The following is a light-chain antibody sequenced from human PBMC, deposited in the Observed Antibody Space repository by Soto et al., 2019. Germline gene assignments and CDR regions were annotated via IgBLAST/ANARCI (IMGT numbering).Light chain of an antibody. CDR3: ATWDDSLNARGV. V-gene: IGLV1-44*01. CDR1: RSNIGNNA. Sequence: QSVLTQPPSASGTPGQRVTISCSGSRSNIGNNAVSWYQQFPGTAPKLLIYNNNQRPSVVPDRFSGSKSGTSASVAISGLQSEDEADYYCATWDDSLNARGVFGGGTQLTVL. J-gene: IGLJ3*02. CDR2: NNN.